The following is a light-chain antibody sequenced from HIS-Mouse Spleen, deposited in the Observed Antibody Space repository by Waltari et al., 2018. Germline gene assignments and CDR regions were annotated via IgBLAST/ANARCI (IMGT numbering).Light chain of an antibody. V-gene: IGKV1-33*01. CDR3: QQYDNLPLT. J-gene: IGKJ4*01. CDR1: QDISNY. CDR2: DAS. Sequence: DIQMTQSPSSLSASVGDRVTITCQASQDISNYLNWYQQKPGKAPKLLIYDASNLETGGPSRFSGSGSGIDFTFTISSLQPEDIATYYCQQYDNLPLTFGGGTKVEIK.